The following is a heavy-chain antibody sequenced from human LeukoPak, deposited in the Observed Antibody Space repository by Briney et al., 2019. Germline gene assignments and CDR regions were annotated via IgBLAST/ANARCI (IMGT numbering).Heavy chain of an antibody. J-gene: IGHJ4*02. CDR1: GFTFDDYA. Sequence: GGSLRLSCAASGFTFDDYAMHWVRHAPGKGLEWVSLITGDGGSTYYADSVRGRFTISRDNSKNSLYLQMNSLRSEDTALYYCARTGNFDYWGQGTLVTVSS. CDR3: ARTGNFDY. CDR2: ITGDGGST. V-gene: IGHV3-43*02. D-gene: IGHD1-14*01.